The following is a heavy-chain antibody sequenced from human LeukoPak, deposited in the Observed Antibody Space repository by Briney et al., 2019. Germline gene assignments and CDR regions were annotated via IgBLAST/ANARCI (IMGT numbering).Heavy chain of an antibody. D-gene: IGHD6-13*01. J-gene: IGHJ4*02. Sequence: GGSLRLSCAASGFTLRLFAMHWVRQSPGKALEWVAVTTFDGRNNYYADSVKGRFTISRDNSKDTLYLQMNSLRAEDTAVYYCAKAAGSGGSWYVVFDYWGQGTLVTVSS. CDR1: GFTLRLFA. V-gene: IGHV3-30*04. CDR3: AKAAGSGGSWYVVFDY. CDR2: TTFDGRNN.